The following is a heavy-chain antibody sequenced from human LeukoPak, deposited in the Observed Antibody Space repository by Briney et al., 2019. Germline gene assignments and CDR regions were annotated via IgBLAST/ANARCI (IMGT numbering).Heavy chain of an antibody. CDR3: AREGHSSGSLGDY. D-gene: IGHD6-19*01. V-gene: IGHV3-23*01. Sequence: GGSLRLSCAASGFPFSTYAMNWVRQAPGKGLEWVSVITGSGGFTQYADSVKGRFTISRDNAKNSLYLQMNSLRAEDTVVYYCAREGHSSGSLGDYWGQGILVTVSS. J-gene: IGHJ4*02. CDR2: ITGSGGFT. CDR1: GFPFSTYA.